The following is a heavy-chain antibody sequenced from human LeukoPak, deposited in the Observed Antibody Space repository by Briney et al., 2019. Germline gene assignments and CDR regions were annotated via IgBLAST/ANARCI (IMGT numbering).Heavy chain of an antibody. D-gene: IGHD3-3*01. J-gene: IGHJ4*02. V-gene: IGHV4-39*01. CDR1: GGSISSSSYY. CDR2: IYYSGST. Sequence: KPSETLSLTCTVSGGSISSSSYYWGWIRQPPGKGLEWIGSIYYSGSTYYNPSLKSRVTISVDTSKNQFSLKLSSVTAADTAVYYCARQGGTYYDFWSGYTNFDYWGQGTLVTVSS. CDR3: ARQGGTYYDFWSGYTNFDY.